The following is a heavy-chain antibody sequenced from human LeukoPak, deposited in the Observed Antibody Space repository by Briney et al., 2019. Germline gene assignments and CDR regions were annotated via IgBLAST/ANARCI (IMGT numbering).Heavy chain of an antibody. CDR3: ARDGTRYSSSWGTFQYYYYGMDV. Sequence: GASVKVSCKASGYTFTSYGISWVRQAPGQGLEWMGWISAYNGNTNYAQKLQGRVTMTTDTSTSTAYMELRSLRSDDTAVYYCARDGTRYSSSWGTFQYYYYGMDVWGQGTTVTVSS. D-gene: IGHD6-13*01. CDR1: GYTFTSYG. V-gene: IGHV1-18*01. J-gene: IGHJ6*02. CDR2: ISAYNGNT.